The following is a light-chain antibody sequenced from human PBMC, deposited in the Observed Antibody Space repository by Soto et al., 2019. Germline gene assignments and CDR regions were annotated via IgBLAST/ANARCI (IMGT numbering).Light chain of an antibody. CDR3: QQSDSTPPT. J-gene: IGKJ5*01. V-gene: IGKV1-39*01. Sequence: DIQMTQSPASLSASVGDRVTLTCRASQSIGSYLNWYQHKPGKAPKLLIYGASNLQSGVPSRFSGSGSGTDFTLTISILQPEDFATYYCQQSDSTPPTFGQGTRLEI. CDR1: QSIGSY. CDR2: GAS.